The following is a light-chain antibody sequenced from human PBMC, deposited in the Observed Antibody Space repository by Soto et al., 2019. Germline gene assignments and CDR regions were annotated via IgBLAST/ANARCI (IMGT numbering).Light chain of an antibody. Sequence: QSALTQPPAASGAPGQSVAISCTGTSSDVGGYNYVSWYQQHPGKAPKLMIYEVNKRPSGVPDRFSGSKSGNTASLTVSGLQAEYEADYYCSSYAGSRNVFRTGTKVTVL. CDR1: SSDVGGYNY. V-gene: IGLV2-8*01. CDR3: SSYAGSRNV. J-gene: IGLJ1*01. CDR2: EVN.